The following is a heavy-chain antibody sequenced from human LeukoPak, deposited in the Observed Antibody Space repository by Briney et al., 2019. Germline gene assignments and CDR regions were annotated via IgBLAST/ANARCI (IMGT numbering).Heavy chain of an antibody. Sequence: GGSLRLSCAASGFPFNAYWMTWVRQAPGKGLEWVANIRQDGDTKYYVDSVKGRFTISRDNAMNSLYLQMNSLRAEDTAIHYCARSLPYGTTWYGRSDFWGQGTLVTVSS. V-gene: IGHV3-7*03. J-gene: IGHJ4*02. CDR2: IRQDGDTK. D-gene: IGHD6-13*01. CDR1: GFPFNAYW. CDR3: ARSLPYGTTWYGRSDF.